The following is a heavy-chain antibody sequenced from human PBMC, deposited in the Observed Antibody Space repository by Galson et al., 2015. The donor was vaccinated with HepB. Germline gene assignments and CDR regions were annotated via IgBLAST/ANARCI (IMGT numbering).Heavy chain of an antibody. CDR2: INPNSGGT. J-gene: IGHJ6*03. Sequence: SVKVSCKASGYTFTSYYMHWVRQAPGQGLEWMGRINPNSGGTNYAQKFQGRVTMTRDTSISTAYMELSRLRSDDTAVYYCARGSAYSGYDPSGYYYYYMDVWGKGTTVTVSS. D-gene: IGHD5-12*01. CDR1: GYTFTSYY. V-gene: IGHV1-2*06. CDR3: ARGSAYSGYDPSGYYYYYMDV.